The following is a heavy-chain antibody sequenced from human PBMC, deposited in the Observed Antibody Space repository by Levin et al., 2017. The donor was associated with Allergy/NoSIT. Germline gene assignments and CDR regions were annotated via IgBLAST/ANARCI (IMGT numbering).Heavy chain of an antibody. Sequence: GSLRLSCTVSGGSISSSSYYWGWIRQPPGKGLEWIGTIYYSGNTYYNPSLKSRLTISVDTSKNQFSLRLSSVTAADTAVYYCARLMFGMYCGGGSCYSSDWYFDLWGRGTLVTVSS. CDR2: IYYSGNT. J-gene: IGHJ2*01. D-gene: IGHD2-15*01. CDR3: ARLMFGMYCGGGSCYSSDWYFDL. CDR1: GGSISSSSYY. V-gene: IGHV4-39*01.